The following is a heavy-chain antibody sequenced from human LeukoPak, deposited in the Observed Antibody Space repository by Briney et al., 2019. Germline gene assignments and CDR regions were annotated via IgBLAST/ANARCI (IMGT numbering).Heavy chain of an antibody. V-gene: IGHV3-9*01. CDR1: GFTFHDTA. D-gene: IGHD5/OR15-5a*01. CDR3: AKDPSRHHEGST. Sequence: PGRSLRLSCTASGFTFHDTAMHWVRQRPGQGLEWVSGIGWNSGSIGYADSVKGRFTISRDNAKNALYLQMNSLRTEDTASYFCAKDPSRHHEGSTWGQGTLVTVSP. CDR2: IGWNSGSI. J-gene: IGHJ4*02.